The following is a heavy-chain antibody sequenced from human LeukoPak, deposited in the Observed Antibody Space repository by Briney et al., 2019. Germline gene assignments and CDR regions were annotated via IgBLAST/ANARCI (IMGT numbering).Heavy chain of an antibody. Sequence: ASVKVSCKASGYTFISYGISWVRQAPGQGLEWMGWISAYNNTNYAQKLQGRVTITTDTYTSTAYMELRSLRSDDTAVYYCARDIGVPLPGGLDYWGQGTLVTVSS. D-gene: IGHD2-21*01. CDR2: ISAYNNT. CDR3: ARDIGVPLPGGLDY. J-gene: IGHJ4*02. V-gene: IGHV1-18*01. CDR1: GYTFISYG.